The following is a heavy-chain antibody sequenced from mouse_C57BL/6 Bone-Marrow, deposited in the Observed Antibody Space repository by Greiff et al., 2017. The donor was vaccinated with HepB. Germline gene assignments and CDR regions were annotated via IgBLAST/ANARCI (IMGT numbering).Heavy chain of an antibody. J-gene: IGHJ2*01. Sequence: QVQLQQSGAELVRPGASVTLSCKASGYTFTDYEMHWVKQTPVHGLEWIGAIDPETGGTAYNQKFKGKAILTADKSSSTAYMELRSLTSEDSAVYHCTRYPTGYFDYWGQGTTLTVSS. CDR3: TRYPTGYFDY. CDR1: GYTFTDYE. CDR2: IDPETGGT. V-gene: IGHV1-15*01.